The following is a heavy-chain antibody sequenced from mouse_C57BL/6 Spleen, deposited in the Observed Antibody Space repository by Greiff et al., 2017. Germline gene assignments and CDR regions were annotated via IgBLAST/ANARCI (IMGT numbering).Heavy chain of an antibody. CDR3: ARLVADYYAMDY. CDR1: GFTFSDYG. V-gene: IGHV5-15*01. D-gene: IGHD1-1*01. Sequence: EVMLVESGGGLVQPGGSLKLSCAASGFTFSDYGMAWVRQAPRKGPEWVAFISNLAYSIYYADTVTGRFTISRENAKNTLYLEMSSLRSEDTAMYYCARLVADYYAMDYWGQGTSVTVSS. CDR2: ISNLAYSI. J-gene: IGHJ4*01.